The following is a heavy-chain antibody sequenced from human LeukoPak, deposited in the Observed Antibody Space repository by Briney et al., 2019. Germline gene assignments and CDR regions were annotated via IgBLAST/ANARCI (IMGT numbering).Heavy chain of an antibody. CDR3: ARRVDYYYYYYMYV. CDR2: IYYSGST. V-gene: IGHV4-59*01. CDR1: GGSISSYY. D-gene: IGHD3-9*01. Sequence: PSETLSLTCTVSGGSISSYYWSWIRQPPGKGLEWIGYIYYSGSTNYNPSLKSRVTISVDTSKNQFSLKLSSVTAADTAVYYCARRVDYYYYYYMYVWGRGTTDTVSS. J-gene: IGHJ6*03.